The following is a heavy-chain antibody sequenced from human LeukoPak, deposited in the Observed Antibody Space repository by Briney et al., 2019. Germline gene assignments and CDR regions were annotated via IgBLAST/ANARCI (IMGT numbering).Heavy chain of an antibody. CDR2: ISGSGGST. V-gene: IGHV3-23*01. CDR1: GFTFSSYA. CDR3: AKDLLVVAAPFDY. Sequence: GGSLRLSCVASGFTFSSYAMSWVRQAPGKGLEWVSAISGSGGSTYYADSVKGRLTISRDNSKNTLYLQVNSLRAEDTAVYYCAKDLLVVAAPFDYWGQGTLVTVSS. J-gene: IGHJ4*02. D-gene: IGHD2-15*01.